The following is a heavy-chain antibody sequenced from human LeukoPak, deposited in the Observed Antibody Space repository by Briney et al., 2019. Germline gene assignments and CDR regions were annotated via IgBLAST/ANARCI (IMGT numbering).Heavy chain of an antibody. CDR3: AKDWGTSYYYYYMDV. D-gene: IGHD3-16*01. CDR1: GFTFSDYY. CDR2: ISSSGSTI. Sequence: GGSLRLSCAASGFTFSDYYMSWIRQAPGKGLEWVSYISSSGSTIYYADSVKGRFTISRDNAKNSLYLQMNSLRAEDTAVYYCAKDWGTSYYYYYMDVWGKGTTVTISS. V-gene: IGHV3-11*01. J-gene: IGHJ6*03.